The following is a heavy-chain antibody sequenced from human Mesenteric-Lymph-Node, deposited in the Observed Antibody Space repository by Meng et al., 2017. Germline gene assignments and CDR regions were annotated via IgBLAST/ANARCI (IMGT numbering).Heavy chain of an antibody. CDR2: IYWDDEI. J-gene: IGHJ4*02. D-gene: IGHD3-16*01. CDR1: GFSLSTNEVA. CDR3: AHRRWGYFDY. V-gene: IGHV2-5*02. Sequence: QITLKESCTTLVKPTQTLTLTCTFSGFSLSTNEVAVGWIRQPPGKALEWLALIYWDDEIHYSPSLNSRLTITKDTSKNQVVLTVTNMDPVDTATYYCAHRRWGYFDYWGQGTLVTVSS.